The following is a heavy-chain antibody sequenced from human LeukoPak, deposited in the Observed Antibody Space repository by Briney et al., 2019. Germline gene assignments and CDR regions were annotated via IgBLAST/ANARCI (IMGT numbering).Heavy chain of an antibody. CDR2: ISWNSGSI. V-gene: IGHV3-9*01. D-gene: IGHD6-13*01. J-gene: IGHJ4*02. CDR3: ARVASESIAAAGFDY. Sequence: QSGGSLRLSCAASGFTFDDYAMHWVRQVPGKGLEWVSGISWNSGSIGYADSVKGRFTISRDNAKNSLYLQMNSLRVEDTALYHCARVASESIAAAGFDYWGQGTLVTVSS. CDR1: GFTFDDYA.